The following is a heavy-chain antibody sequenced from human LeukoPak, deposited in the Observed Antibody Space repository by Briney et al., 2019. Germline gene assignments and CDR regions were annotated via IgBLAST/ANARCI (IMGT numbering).Heavy chain of an antibody. J-gene: IGHJ4*02. Sequence: ASVKVSCKASGYTFTGYYMHWVRQAPGQGLEWMGWINPNSGGTNYAQKFQGRVTMTRDTSISTAYMELSRLRSDDTAVYYSASSPRIAVAGIGDYWGQGTLVTVSS. V-gene: IGHV1-2*02. D-gene: IGHD6-19*01. CDR3: ASSPRIAVAGIGDY. CDR1: GYTFTGYY. CDR2: INPNSGGT.